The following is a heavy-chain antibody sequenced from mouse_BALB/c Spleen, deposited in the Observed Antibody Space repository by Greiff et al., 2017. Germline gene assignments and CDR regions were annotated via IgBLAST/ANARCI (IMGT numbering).Heavy chain of an antibody. CDR3: ASGWLLPLDY. J-gene: IGHJ2*01. CDR1: GYSITSGYY. CDR2: ISYDGSN. Sequence: EVKLVESGPGLVKPSQSLSLTCSVTGYSITSGYYWNWIRQFPENKLEWMGYISYDGSNNSNPSLKNRITITRDTSKNQFFLKLNSVTTEDTATYYCASGWLLPLDYWGQGTTLTVSS. V-gene: IGHV3-6*02. D-gene: IGHD2-3*01.